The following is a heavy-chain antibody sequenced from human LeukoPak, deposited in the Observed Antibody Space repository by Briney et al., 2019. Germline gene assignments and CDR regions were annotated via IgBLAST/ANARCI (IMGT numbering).Heavy chain of an antibody. CDR3: AKDHARRYCSSTSCYYYFDY. CDR1: GFTFTIYA. V-gene: IGHV3-30*04. Sequence: GGSLRLSCAASGFTFTIYAIHWVRQAPGKGLEWVAVISYDGSDKYYADSVKGRFTISRDNSKNTVYLQMNSLRTEDTAVYYCAKDHARRYCSSTSCYYYFDYWGQGTLVTVSS. J-gene: IGHJ4*02. CDR2: ISYDGSDK. D-gene: IGHD2-2*01.